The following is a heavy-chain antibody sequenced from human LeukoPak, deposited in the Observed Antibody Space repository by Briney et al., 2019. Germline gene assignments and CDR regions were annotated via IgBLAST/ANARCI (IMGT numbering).Heavy chain of an antibody. J-gene: IGHJ4*02. CDR3: AKDRDKGNYYFDY. D-gene: IGHD1-7*01. V-gene: IGHV3-30*02. Sequence: GGSLRLSCAASGFTFSSYGMHWVRQPPGKGLEWVAFIRYDGSDKDYVYSVKGRFTISRDNSKNTLYLQMNSLRAEDTAVYYCAKDRDKGNYYFDYWGQGTLVTVSS. CDR2: IRYDGSDK. CDR1: GFTFSSYG.